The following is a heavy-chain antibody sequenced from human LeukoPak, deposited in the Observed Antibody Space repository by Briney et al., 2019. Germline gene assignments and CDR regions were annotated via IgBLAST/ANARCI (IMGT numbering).Heavy chain of an antibody. Sequence: SETLSLICAVYGGSFSGYYWSWSRQPPGKGLEWIGEINHSGSTNYNPSLKSRVTISVDTSKNQFSLKLSSVTAADTAVYYCASSERGYSYGYYYYYGMDVWGQGTTVTVAS. V-gene: IGHV4-34*01. D-gene: IGHD5-18*01. J-gene: IGHJ6*02. CDR3: ASSERGYSYGYYYYYGMDV. CDR1: GGSFSGYY. CDR2: INHSGST.